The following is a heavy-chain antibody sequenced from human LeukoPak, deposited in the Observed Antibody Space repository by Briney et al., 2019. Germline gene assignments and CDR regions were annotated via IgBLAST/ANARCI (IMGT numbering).Heavy chain of an antibody. D-gene: IGHD1-20*01. Sequence: SETLSLTCTVSGGSMSDFYWSWIRQPAGKGLEWIGRISASGTTDYNPSLKRRLTMPVDTSKNQVSLRLSSVTAADTAMYYCTKGSSYNWNLFDHWGQGALVTVSS. J-gene: IGHJ4*02. CDR2: ISASGTT. V-gene: IGHV4-4*07. CDR1: GGSMSDFY. CDR3: TKGSSYNWNLFDH.